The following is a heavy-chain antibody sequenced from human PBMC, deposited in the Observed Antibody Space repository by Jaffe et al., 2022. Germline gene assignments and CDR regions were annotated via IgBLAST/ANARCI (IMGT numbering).Heavy chain of an antibody. Sequence: QVQLQQWGAGLLKPSETLSLTCAVYGGSFSGYYWSWIRQPPGKGLEWIGEINHSGSTNYNPSLKSRVTISVDTSKNQFSLKLSSVTAADTAVYYCARGPGSYGYSRYYYYMDVWGKGTTVTVSS. V-gene: IGHV4-34*01. D-gene: IGHD5-18*01. CDR3: ARGPGSYGYSRYYYYMDV. CDR2: INHSGST. J-gene: IGHJ6*03. CDR1: GGSFSGYY.